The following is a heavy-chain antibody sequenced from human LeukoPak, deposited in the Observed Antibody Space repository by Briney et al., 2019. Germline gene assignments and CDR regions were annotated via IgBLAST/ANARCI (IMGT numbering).Heavy chain of an antibody. CDR2: ISYDGSNK. V-gene: IGHV3-30*03. J-gene: IGHJ4*02. Sequence: GRSLRLSCAASGFTFSSYGMHWVRQAPGKGLEWVAVISYDGSNKYYADSVKGRFTISRDNSKNTLYLQMNSLRAEDTAVYYCARDRYYYDSSGYYNPPHYWGQGTLVTVSS. CDR3: ARDRYYYDSSGYYNPPHY. CDR1: GFTFSSYG. D-gene: IGHD3-22*01.